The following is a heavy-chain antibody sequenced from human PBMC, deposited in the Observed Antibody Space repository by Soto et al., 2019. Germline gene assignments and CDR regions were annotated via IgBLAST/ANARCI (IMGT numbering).Heavy chain of an antibody. CDR1: SNPTRTHN. CDR3: VRQGIGHLHGLVDV. V-gene: IGHV4-4*08. CDR2: LYSTGST. D-gene: IGHD3-10*01. J-gene: IGHJ6*02. Sequence: SETLTLTYSVPSNPTRTHNESGFRQPPGKELEWIGYLYSTGSTSYNPSLRGRVTISLDTSTRQFSLRLSSVTAADTAVYYCVRQGIGHLHGLVDVWGQGTTVT.